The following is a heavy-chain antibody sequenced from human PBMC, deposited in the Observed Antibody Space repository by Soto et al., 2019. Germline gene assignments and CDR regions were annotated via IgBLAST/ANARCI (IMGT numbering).Heavy chain of an antibody. CDR3: AKDKVCSGGSCYYDY. D-gene: IGHD2-15*01. Sequence: EVQLLEAGGDLIQPGGSLRLSCAASGFTFSSYTMTWVRQAPGKGLEWVSAINGGGGSTYYADSVKGRFTISRDNEKDTLYLQMKSLGAEDTAIYYCAKDKVCSGGSCYYDYWGQGTLVTVSS. V-gene: IGHV3-23*01. CDR2: INGGGGST. CDR1: GFTFSSYT. J-gene: IGHJ4*02.